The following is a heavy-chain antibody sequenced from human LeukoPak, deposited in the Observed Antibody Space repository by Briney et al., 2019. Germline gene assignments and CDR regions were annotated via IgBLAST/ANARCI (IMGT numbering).Heavy chain of an antibody. CDR2: IRSKAYGGTI. J-gene: IGHJ4*02. Sequence: GGSLRLSCTASGFTFGDYAMSWVRQAPGKGLEWVGFIRSKAYGGTIEYAASVKGRFTISRDDSKSIAYLQMNSLKTEDTAVYYCTRGSSYYYGSGSYYLYWGQGTLVTVSS. CDR3: TRGSSYYYGSGSYYLY. CDR1: GFTFGDYA. D-gene: IGHD3-10*01. V-gene: IGHV3-49*04.